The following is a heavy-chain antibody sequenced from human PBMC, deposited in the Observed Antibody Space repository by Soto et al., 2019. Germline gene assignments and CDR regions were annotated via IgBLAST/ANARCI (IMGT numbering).Heavy chain of an antibody. Sequence: WGSLRLSCAAASITFSTYGTLWVPEASGKSMERGAVISYDGSNKYYADSEKVRFTISRDNSKNTLYLQIYSLRSEDTAVYYCAALNRQWELRAAGMNVWGEGNTVSVSS. CDR1: SITFSTYG. CDR3: AALNRQWELRAAGMNV. D-gene: IGHD1-26*01. V-gene: IGHV3-30*03. CDR2: ISYDGSNK. J-gene: IGHJ6*02.